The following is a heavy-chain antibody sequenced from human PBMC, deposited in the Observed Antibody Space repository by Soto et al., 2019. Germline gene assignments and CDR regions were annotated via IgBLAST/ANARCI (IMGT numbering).Heavy chain of an antibody. J-gene: IGHJ6*02. Sequence: GGSLRLSCAASGFTFSSYAMSWVRQAPGKGLEWVSAISGSGGSTYYADSVKGRFTISRDNSKNTLYLQMNSLRAEDTAVYYCAKVQYSSSGGWNYYYYGMDVWGQGTTVTVSS. D-gene: IGHD6-6*01. CDR1: GFTFSSYA. CDR3: AKVQYSSSGGWNYYYYGMDV. V-gene: IGHV3-23*01. CDR2: ISGSGGST.